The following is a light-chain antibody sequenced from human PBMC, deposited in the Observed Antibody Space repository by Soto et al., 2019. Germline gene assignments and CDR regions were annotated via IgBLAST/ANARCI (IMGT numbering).Light chain of an antibody. CDR3: QQYKDWWT. J-gene: IGKJ1*01. CDR2: GAS. Sequence: TQCPATLSVSPGERSTLPSRASQSVNSNLAWYTHKPGQAPRLLIYGASTRATGIPARCSGSGSRTVFIITISSLQSGYVAVYFYQQYKDWWTFGPGTKV. V-gene: IGKV3-15*01. CDR1: QSVNSN.